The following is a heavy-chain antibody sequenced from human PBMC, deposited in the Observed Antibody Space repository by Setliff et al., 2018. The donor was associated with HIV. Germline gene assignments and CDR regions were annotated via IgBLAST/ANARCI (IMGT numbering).Heavy chain of an antibody. V-gene: IGHV4-39*01. CDR2: VYYSGST. CDR1: GGSIELSSYY. CDR3: ARLRGLNLEPFDY. D-gene: IGHD1-1*01. Sequence: SETLSLTCSVSGGSIELSSYYWGWIRQPPGKGLEWIGSVYYSGSTYYNPSLKSRLTISVDTSTNKFSLKLSSVTAADTAVYYCARLRGLNLEPFDYWGQGTLVTVSS. J-gene: IGHJ4*02.